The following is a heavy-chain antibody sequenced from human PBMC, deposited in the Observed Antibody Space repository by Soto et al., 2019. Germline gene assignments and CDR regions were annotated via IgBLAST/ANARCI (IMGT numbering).Heavy chain of an antibody. Sequence: GGSLRLSCAASGFTFSSYAMSWVRQAPGKGLEWVSAISGSGGSTYYADSEKGPFTISRDNSKNTLYLQMNGLKAEDTAVSYCAKDPIAVAGNNVRLNWFDPWGQGTLVTVSS. CDR1: GFTFSSYA. D-gene: IGHD6-19*01. CDR2: ISGSGGST. V-gene: IGHV3-23*01. J-gene: IGHJ5*02. CDR3: AKDPIAVAGNNVRLNWFDP.